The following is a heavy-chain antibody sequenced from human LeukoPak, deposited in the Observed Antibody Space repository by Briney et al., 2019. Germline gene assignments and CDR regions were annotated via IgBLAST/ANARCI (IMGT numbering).Heavy chain of an antibody. V-gene: IGHV4-31*03. CDR3: ARSGGSYSTFDI. D-gene: IGHD1-26*01. CDR1: GGSISSCGYY. CDR2: IYYSGST. Sequence: PSETLSLTCTVSGGSISSCGYYWSWIRQHPGKGLKWIGYIYYSGSTYYNPSLKSRVTISVDTSKNQFSLKLSSVTSADTAVYYCARSGGSYSTFDIWGQGTMVTVSS. J-gene: IGHJ3*02.